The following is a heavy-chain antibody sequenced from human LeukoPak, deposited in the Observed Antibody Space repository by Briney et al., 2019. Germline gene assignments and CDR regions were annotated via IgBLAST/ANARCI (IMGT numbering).Heavy chain of an antibody. Sequence: SETLSLTCAVYGGSFSGYYWSWIRQPPGKGLEWIGEIIHGGSTNYNPSLKSRVTISVDTSKNQFSLNLSSVTAADTAAYYCARGPPPARNFYDSSGYHNYWGQGTLVTVSS. CDR2: IIHGGST. CDR1: GGSFSGYY. D-gene: IGHD3-22*01. J-gene: IGHJ4*02. V-gene: IGHV4-34*01. CDR3: ARGPPPARNFYDSSGYHNY.